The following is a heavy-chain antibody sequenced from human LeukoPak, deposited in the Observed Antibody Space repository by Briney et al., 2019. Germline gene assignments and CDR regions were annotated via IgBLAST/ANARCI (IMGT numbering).Heavy chain of an antibody. D-gene: IGHD6-13*01. CDR3: ARLLAAAKTDYFDY. V-gene: IGHV4-39*01. CDR1: GGSISSGNYY. Sequence: SETLSLTCTVSGGSISSGNYYWAWIRQPPGKGLGWMGSVDYSGTTYYNPYLKSRLTISVDTSKNQFSLKLSSVTAADTAVYYCARLLAAAKTDYFDYWGQGFLVTVSS. J-gene: IGHJ4*02. CDR2: VDYSGTT.